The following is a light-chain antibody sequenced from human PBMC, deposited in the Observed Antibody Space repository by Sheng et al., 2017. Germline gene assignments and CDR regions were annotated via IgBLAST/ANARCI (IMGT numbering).Light chain of an antibody. J-gene: IGLJ3*02. Sequence: QSVLTQPPSVSAAPGQKVTISCSGSTSNIENNFVSWYQQLPGTAPKVLIFSNNKRPSGIPDRFSGSKSGTSATLDITGLQTGDEADYYCGTWDSSLSAGVFGGGTEADRP. CDR3: GTWDSSLSAGV. CDR1: TSNIENNF. V-gene: IGLV1-51*02. CDR2: SNN.